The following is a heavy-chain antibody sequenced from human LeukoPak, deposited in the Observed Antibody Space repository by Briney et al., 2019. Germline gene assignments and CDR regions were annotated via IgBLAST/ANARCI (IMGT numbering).Heavy chain of an antibody. CDR2: INPSGGST. CDR1: GYTFTSYY. V-gene: IGHV1-46*01. D-gene: IGHD4-17*01. CDR3: ARKGHDYGDYGARYYYGMDV. J-gene: IGHJ6*02. Sequence: ASVKVSCKASGYTFTSYYMHWVRQAPGQGLEWMGIINPSGGSTSYAQKFQGRVTMTRDTSTSTVYMELSSLRSEDTAVYYCARKGHDYGDYGARYYYGMDVWGQGTTVTVSS.